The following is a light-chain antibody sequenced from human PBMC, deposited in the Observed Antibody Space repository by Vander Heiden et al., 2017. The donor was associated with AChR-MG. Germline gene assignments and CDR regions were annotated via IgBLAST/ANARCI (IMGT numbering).Light chain of an antibody. CDR1: QSLLHSDGCIY. V-gene: IGKV2-28*01. J-gene: IGKJ2*01. Sequence: IVMTQSPPFLPGTTGEPASMSCRSSQSLLHSDGCIYLAWYLQKPGQSPQLLIYGGSTRASDIPDRFSGSGSGTDFTLNVSRVEAEDVGVYYCKQDVHTPYTFGQGTKLEIK. CDR3: KQDVHTPYT. CDR2: GGS.